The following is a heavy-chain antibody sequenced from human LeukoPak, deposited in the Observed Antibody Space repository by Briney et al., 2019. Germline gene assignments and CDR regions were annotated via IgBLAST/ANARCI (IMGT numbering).Heavy chain of an antibody. CDR3: AGELADGSQRFDP. Sequence: GGSLRLSCTASGFTFSTYAMNWVRQAPGKGLEWVSSIGGSSSSMFYAGSVKGRFTISRDNAENSLYLQMNSLRVEDTAIYYCAGELADGSQRFDPWGQGTLVTVSS. CDR1: GFTFSTYA. J-gene: IGHJ5*02. V-gene: IGHV3-21*01. D-gene: IGHD3-10*01. CDR2: IGGSSSSM.